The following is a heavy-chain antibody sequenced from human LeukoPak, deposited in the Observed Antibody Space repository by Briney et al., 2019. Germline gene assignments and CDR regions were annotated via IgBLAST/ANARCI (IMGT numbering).Heavy chain of an antibody. CDR2: ISSSSTYI. Sequence: GGSLRLSCAASGFTFSSYGMHWVRQAPGKGLQWVSSISSSSTYIYYADSVKGRFTISRDNAKNSLYLQMNSLRAEDTAVYYCARADGSGSQVDAFDIWGQGTMVTVSS. V-gene: IGHV3-21*01. CDR3: ARADGSGSQVDAFDI. J-gene: IGHJ3*02. D-gene: IGHD3-10*01. CDR1: GFTFSSYG.